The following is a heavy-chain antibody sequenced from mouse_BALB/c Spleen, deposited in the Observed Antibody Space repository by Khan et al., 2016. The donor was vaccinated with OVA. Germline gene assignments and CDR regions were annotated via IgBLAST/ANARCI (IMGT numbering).Heavy chain of an antibody. CDR2: INTETGEP. CDR1: GYSFTDYS. D-gene: IGHD4-1*01. J-gene: IGHJ4*01. Sequence: QIQLVQSGPELKKPGETVKISCKASGYSFTDYSMHWVKQAPGKGLKWMGWINTETGEPTYADDFKGRFAFSLETSVSTAYLQINNLKNEDTATYFCATSNPFYAMDYWGQGTSVTASS. V-gene: IGHV9-2-1*01. CDR3: ATSNPFYAMDY.